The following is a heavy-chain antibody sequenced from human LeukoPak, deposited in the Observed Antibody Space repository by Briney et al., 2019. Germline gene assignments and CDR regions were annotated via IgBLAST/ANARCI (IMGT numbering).Heavy chain of an antibody. CDR2: IWYDGSNK. V-gene: IGHV3-33*01. J-gene: IGHJ4*02. CDR1: GFTFSSYG. D-gene: IGHD3-10*01. CDR3: ARDQYYYGSGSYLYY. Sequence: GGSLRLSCAASGFTFSSYGMHWVRQAPGKGLEWVAVIWYDGSNKYYADSVKGRFTISRDNSKNTLYLQVNSLRAEDTAVYYCARDQYYYGSGSYLYYWGQGTLVTVSS.